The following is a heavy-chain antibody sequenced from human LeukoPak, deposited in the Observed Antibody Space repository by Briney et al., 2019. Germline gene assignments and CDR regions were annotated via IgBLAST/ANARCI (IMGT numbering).Heavy chain of an antibody. Sequence: GGSLRLSCAASGFKFDDYAMHWVRQVPGKGLKWVSSISWNSGNIDYADSVKGRFTISRDNAKNSLYLQLASLRPEDTAYHYCAKDMSVLGSYKPIDYWGQGALVTVSS. CDR3: AKDMSVLGSYKPIDY. CDR2: ISWNSGNI. CDR1: GFKFDDYA. D-gene: IGHD5-24*01. J-gene: IGHJ4*02. V-gene: IGHV3-9*01.